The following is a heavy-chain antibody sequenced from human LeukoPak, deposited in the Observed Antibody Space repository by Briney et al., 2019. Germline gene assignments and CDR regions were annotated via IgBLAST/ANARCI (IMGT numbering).Heavy chain of an antibody. CDR2: IYYSGST. J-gene: IGHJ3*02. CDR1: GGSISSGGYY. D-gene: IGHD3-22*01. Sequence: SETLSLTCPVSGGSISSGGYYWSWIRQHPGKGLEWIGYIYYSGSTYYNPSLKSRVTISVDTSKNQFSLRLSSVTAADTAVYYCARLAFYDSSGYYYAFDIWGQGTMVTVSS. CDR3: ARLAFYDSSGYYYAFDI. V-gene: IGHV4-31*03.